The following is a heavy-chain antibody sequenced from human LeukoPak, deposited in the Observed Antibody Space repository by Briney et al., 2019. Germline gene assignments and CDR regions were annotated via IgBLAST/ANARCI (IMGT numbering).Heavy chain of an antibody. CDR1: GFXFSSYS. D-gene: IGHD3/OR15-3a*01. J-gene: IGHJ4*02. CDR2: ISSSSTYI. CDR3: TRAVAAADFSPGY. Sequence: GGSLGLSCVASGFXFSSYSMNWVRQAPGKGLEWVSCISSSSTYIYYADSVKGRFTISRDNAKNSVFLQMNSLRAEDTAVYYCTRAVAAADFSPGYWGQGTLVTVSS. V-gene: IGHV3-21*01.